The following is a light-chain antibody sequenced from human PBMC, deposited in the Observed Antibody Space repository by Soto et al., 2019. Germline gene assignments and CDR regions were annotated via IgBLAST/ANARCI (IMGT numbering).Light chain of an antibody. CDR3: QHYGTSLT. CDR1: QNVTSRY. J-gene: IGKJ2*01. CDR2: GAF. V-gene: IGKV3-20*01. Sequence: EIVLTQSPGTLSLSPGERATLSCRASQNVTSRYLAWYQQKPGQAPRLLIFGAFNRATGIPDRFSGSGSGTDFTLTISRLEPEDFAVYYCQHYGTSLTFGQGTEL.